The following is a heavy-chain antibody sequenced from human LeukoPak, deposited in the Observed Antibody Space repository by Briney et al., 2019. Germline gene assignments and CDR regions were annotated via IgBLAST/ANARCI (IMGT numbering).Heavy chain of an antibody. D-gene: IGHD3-10*01. Sequence: GGSLRLSCAATGFRFSFYAMSWVRQAPGKGLEWVSVISAGGHTTDYAASAKGRFTISSDNSQNILYLQMNSLRVDDTAVYFCAKDLRGGPMRYFDYWGQGALVTVSA. CDR1: GFRFSFYA. J-gene: IGHJ4*02. CDR3: AKDLRGGPMRYFDY. CDR2: ISAGGHTT. V-gene: IGHV3-23*01.